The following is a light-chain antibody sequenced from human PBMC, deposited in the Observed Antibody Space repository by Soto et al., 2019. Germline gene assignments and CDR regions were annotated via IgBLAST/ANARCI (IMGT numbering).Light chain of an antibody. CDR3: LQRIEFPWR. V-gene: IGKV2-40*01. CDR1: SGLLGRGEGNTH. J-gene: IGKJ4*02. CDR2: TLS. Sequence: DIVMTQTPLSLPVTPGEPAFLSWRAYSGLLGRGEGNTHLDWFLQKPGQSPQLLIYTLSYRASGVPDRFSGSGSGTDFTLKISRVEAEDVGVYFCLQRIEFPWRFGGGTRVDIK.